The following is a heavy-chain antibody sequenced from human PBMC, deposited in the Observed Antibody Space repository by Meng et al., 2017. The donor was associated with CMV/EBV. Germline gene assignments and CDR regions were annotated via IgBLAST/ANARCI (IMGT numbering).Heavy chain of an antibody. Sequence: SETLSLTCTVSGGSISSSSYYWGWIRQPPGKGLEWIGSIYYSWSTYYNPSLKSRVTISVDTSKNQLSLKLSSVTAADTAVYYCARRDDFRSGYLNWGQGTLVTVSS. D-gene: IGHD3-3*01. CDR2: IYYSWST. CDR1: GGSISSSSYY. V-gene: IGHV4-39*01. CDR3: ARRDDFRSGYLN. J-gene: IGHJ4*02.